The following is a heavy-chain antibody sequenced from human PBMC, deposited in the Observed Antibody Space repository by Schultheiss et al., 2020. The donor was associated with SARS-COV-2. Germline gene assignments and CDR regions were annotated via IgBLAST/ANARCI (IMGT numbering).Heavy chain of an antibody. V-gene: IGHV1-2*02. J-gene: IGHJ6*02. Sequence: ASVKVSCKASGYTFTGYYMHWVRQAPGQGLEWMGWINPNSGGTNYAQKFQGRVTMTRDTSISTAYMELSRLRSDDTAVYYCARLTLVAETYYYYGMDVWGQGTTVTVSS. CDR1: GYTFTGYY. CDR3: ARLTLVAETYYYYGMDV. D-gene: IGHD5-12*01. CDR2: INPNSGGT.